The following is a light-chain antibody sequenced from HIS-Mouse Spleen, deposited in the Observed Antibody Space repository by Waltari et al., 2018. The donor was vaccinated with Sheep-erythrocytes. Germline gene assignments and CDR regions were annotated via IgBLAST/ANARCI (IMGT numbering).Light chain of an antibody. J-gene: IGKJ2*01. CDR2: EAS. CDR3: QQRSNWYT. V-gene: IGKV3-11*01. CDR1: QSVSSY. Sequence: EIVLTQSPATLSLSPGERATLSCRASQSVSSYLAWYQQKPGQAPRLPIYEASNRATGIPARFSGSGSGTDFTLTISSLEPEDFAVYYCQQRSNWYTFGQGTKLEIK.